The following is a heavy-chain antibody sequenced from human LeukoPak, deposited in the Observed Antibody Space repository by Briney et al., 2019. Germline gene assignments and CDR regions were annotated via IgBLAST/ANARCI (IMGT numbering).Heavy chain of an antibody. J-gene: IGHJ3*02. D-gene: IGHD3-22*01. CDR3: AREYYYDSSGYISMGGAGDAFDI. CDR2: ISSSGSTI. V-gene: IGHV3-48*01. Sequence: QAGGSLRLSCAASGFTFSSYSLNWVRQAPGKGLEWVSYISSSGSTIYYADSVKGRFTISRDNSKNTLYLQMNSLRAEDTAVYYCAREYYYDSSGYISMGGAGDAFDIWGQGTMVTVSS. CDR1: GFTFSSYS.